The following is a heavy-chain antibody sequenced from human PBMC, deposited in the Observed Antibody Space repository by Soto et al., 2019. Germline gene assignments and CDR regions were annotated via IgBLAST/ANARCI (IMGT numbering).Heavy chain of an antibody. D-gene: IGHD3-22*01. CDR1: GFTFSDYY. Sequence: GGSLRLSCAASGFTFSDYYMSWIRQAPGKGLEWVSYISSSSYTNYADSVKGRFTISRDNAKNSLYLQMNSLRAEDTAVYYCATFRYDSSGYYGYDAFDIWGQGTMVTVS. CDR2: ISSSSYT. CDR3: ATFRYDSSGYYGYDAFDI. J-gene: IGHJ3*02. V-gene: IGHV3-11*06.